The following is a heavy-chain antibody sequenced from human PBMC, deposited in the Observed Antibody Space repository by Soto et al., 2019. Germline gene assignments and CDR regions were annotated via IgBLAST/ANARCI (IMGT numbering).Heavy chain of an antibody. Sequence: PSETLSLTCTVSGGSISSYYWSWIRQPPGKGLEWIGYIYYSGSTNYNPSLKSRVTISVDTSKNQFSLKLSSVTAADTAVYYCARLAYCGGECYWGTFDYWGQGTLVTVSS. CDR1: GGSISSYY. D-gene: IGHD2-21*01. CDR3: ARLAYCGGECYWGTFDY. CDR2: IYYSGST. J-gene: IGHJ4*02. V-gene: IGHV4-59*01.